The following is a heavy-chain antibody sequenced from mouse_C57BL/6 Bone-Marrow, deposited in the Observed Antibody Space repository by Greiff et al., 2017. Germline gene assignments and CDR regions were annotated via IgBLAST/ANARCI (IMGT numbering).Heavy chain of an antibody. CDR3: TRVGTDLWEYYLDY. Sequence: EVQGVESGEGLVKPGGSLKLSCAASGFTFSSYAMSWVRQTPEKRLEWVAYISSGGDYIYYADTVKGRFTISRDNAKNTLYLQMSSRKSEDTAMYYCTRVGTDLWEYYLDYWGQGTTLTVSS. CDR1: GFTFSSYA. CDR2: ISSGGDYI. V-gene: IGHV5-9-1*02. D-gene: IGHD1-1*02. J-gene: IGHJ2*01.